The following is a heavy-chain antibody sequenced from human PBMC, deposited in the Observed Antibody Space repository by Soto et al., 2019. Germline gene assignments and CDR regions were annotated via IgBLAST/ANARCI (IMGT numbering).Heavy chain of an antibody. J-gene: IGHJ4*02. Sequence: QVQLVESGGGVVQPGRSLRLSCAASGFTFSSYAMHWVRQAPGKGLEWVAVISYDGSNKYFADCVKGRFTISRDNSKNTLYLQMNSLRAEDTAVYYCASEQLAVLRGVLDYWGQGTLVTVSS. V-gene: IGHV3-30-3*01. CDR1: GFTFSSYA. D-gene: IGHD1-1*01. CDR3: ASEQLAVLRGVLDY. CDR2: ISYDGSNK.